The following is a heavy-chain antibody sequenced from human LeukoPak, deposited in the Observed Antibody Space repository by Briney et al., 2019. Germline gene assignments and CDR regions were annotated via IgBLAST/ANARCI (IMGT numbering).Heavy chain of an antibody. Sequence: PSETLSLTCTVSGGSISSSSYYWGWIRQPPGKGLEWIGSIYYSGSTYYNPSLKSRVTISVDTSKNQFSLKLSSVTAADTAVYYCARAAPKYCSGGSCSGTDYWGQGTLVTVSS. CDR2: IYYSGST. CDR1: GGSISSSSYY. J-gene: IGHJ4*02. CDR3: ARAAPKYCSGGSCSGTDY. D-gene: IGHD2-15*01. V-gene: IGHV4-39*01.